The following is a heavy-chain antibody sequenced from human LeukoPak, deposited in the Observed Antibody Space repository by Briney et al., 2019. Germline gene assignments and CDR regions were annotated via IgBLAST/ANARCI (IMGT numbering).Heavy chain of an antibody. CDR1: GGSFSGYY. D-gene: IGHD6-19*01. CDR2: IYYSGST. V-gene: IGHV4-34*01. J-gene: IGHJ4*02. CDR3: AREGRLNPAIGVD. Sequence: SETLSLTCAVYGGSFSGYYWSWIRQPPGKGLEWIGTIYYSGSTYYSPSLKSRVTISVDRSKNQFSLKLSSVTAADTAMYYCAREGRLNPAIGVDWGQGTLVTVSS.